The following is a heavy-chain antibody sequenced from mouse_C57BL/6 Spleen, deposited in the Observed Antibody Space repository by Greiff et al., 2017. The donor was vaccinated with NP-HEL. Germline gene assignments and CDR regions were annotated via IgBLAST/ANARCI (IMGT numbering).Heavy chain of an antibody. Sequence: QVQLQQSGAELVKPGASVKISCKASGYAFSSYWMNWVKQRPGKGLEWIGQLYPGDGDTNYNGKFKGKATLTADKSSSTAYMQLSSLTSEDSAVYFCARDGYDYFFDYWGQGTTLTVSS. J-gene: IGHJ2*01. CDR3: ARDGYDYFFDY. CDR1: GYAFSSYW. V-gene: IGHV1-80*01. CDR2: LYPGDGDT. D-gene: IGHD2-4*01.